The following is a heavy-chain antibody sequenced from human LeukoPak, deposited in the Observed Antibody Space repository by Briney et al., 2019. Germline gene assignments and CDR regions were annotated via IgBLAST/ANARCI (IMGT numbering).Heavy chain of an antibody. D-gene: IGHD1-26*01. CDR1: GYSFTAYY. CDR2: FDPEDGET. Sequence: ASVKVSCKASGYSFTAYYMHWVRQAPGKGLEWMGGFDPEDGETIYAQKFQGRVTMTEDTSTDTAYMELSSLRSEDTAVYYCATALRVGAAREERQSYFDYWGQGTLVTVSS. V-gene: IGHV1-24*01. J-gene: IGHJ4*02. CDR3: ATALRVGAAREERQSYFDY.